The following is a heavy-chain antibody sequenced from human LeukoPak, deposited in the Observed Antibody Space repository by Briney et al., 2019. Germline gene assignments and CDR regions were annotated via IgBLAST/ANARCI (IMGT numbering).Heavy chain of an antibody. CDR1: GFTLSSYA. Sequence: GGSLRLSCAASGFTLSSYAMSWVRQAPGKGLEWVSAISDSGNTYHADPVKGRFTISRDSSKNTLLLQMNRLRPEDAAVYYCAKAPVTTCRGAYCYPFDYWGQGTLVTVSS. V-gene: IGHV3-23*01. D-gene: IGHD2-21*01. CDR3: AKAPVTTCRGAYCYPFDY. J-gene: IGHJ4*02. CDR2: ISDSGNT.